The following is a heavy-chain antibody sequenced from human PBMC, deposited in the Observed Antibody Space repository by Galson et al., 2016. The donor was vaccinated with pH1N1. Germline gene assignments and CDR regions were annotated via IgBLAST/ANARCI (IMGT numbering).Heavy chain of an antibody. CDR3: ASTRPQFRYFDWQKPHSFDY. CDR1: GYSLTNYW. V-gene: IGHV5-51*01. D-gene: IGHD3-9*01. J-gene: IGHJ4*02. CDR2: IYLSDSHT. Sequence: QSGAEVKKPGESLRISCEGFGYSLTNYWIVWVRQMPGKGLEWTGIIYLSDSHTTYSPSFHGQVTISADKSISTAYLERSSLKASDTATYYCASTRPQFRYFDWQKPHSFDYWGQGTLVTVSS.